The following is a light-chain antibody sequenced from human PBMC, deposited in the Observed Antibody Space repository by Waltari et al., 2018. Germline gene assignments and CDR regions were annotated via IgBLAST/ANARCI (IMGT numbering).Light chain of an antibody. J-gene: IGLJ2*01. CDR2: DVN. Sequence: QSALSQPASVSGSPGQSITISCTGSSSDVGGDDSVSWYQDHPGQAPKVIIYDVNTRPSGVSDRFSGSKSGNTASVTISGLQAEDEANYYCCSQSSYNGVIFGGGTKLTVL. V-gene: IGLV2-14*03. CDR1: SSDVGGDDS. CDR3: CSQSSYNGVI.